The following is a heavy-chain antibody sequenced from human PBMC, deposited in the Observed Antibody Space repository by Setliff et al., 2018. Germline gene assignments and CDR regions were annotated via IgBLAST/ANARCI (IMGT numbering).Heavy chain of an antibody. D-gene: IGHD6-19*01. J-gene: IGHJ6*01. Sequence: PSETLSLTCTVSGGSISSSIYYWGWIRQPPGKGLEWIGSIYYSGSTYYNPSLKSRVTISVDTSKNQFSLKLSSVTAADTAVYFCAREARYSSAWYSYYYGMDVWG. CDR1: GGSISSSIYY. CDR3: AREARYSSAWYSYYYGMDV. V-gene: IGHV4-39*07. CDR2: IYYSGST.